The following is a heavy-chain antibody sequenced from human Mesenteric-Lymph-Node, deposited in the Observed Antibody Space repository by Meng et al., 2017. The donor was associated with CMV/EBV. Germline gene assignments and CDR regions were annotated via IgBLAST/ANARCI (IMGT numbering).Heavy chain of an antibody. CDR2: IIPILGIA. CDR3: ARDGGAYCGGDCHDPEYFQH. Sequence: SYGISWVRPAPGQGLEWMGRIIPILGIANYAQKFQGRVTITADKSTSTAYMELSSLRSEDTAVYYCARDGGAYCGGDCHDPEYFQHWGQGTLVTVSS. CDR1: SYG. V-gene: IGHV1-69*04. D-gene: IGHD2-21*02. J-gene: IGHJ1*01.